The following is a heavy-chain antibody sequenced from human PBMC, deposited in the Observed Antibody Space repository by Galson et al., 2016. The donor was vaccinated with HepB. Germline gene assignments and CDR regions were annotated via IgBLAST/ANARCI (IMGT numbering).Heavy chain of an antibody. J-gene: IGHJ4*02. CDR3: AKDLFPLGFGEFRSLAGDY. Sequence: SLRLSCAASGFTFSSFAMSWVRQAPGKGLEWVSGLSGSGYSTYHADSVKGRFTISRDNSKNTLYLQMNSLRAEDTAVYYCAKDLFPLGFGEFRSLAGDYWGQGTLVTVSS. V-gene: IGHV3-23*01. CDR1: GFTFSSFA. D-gene: IGHD3-10*01. CDR2: LSGSGYST.